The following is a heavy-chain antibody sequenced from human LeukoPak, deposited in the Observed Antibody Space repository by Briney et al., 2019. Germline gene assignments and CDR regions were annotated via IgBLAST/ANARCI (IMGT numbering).Heavy chain of an antibody. V-gene: IGHV3-23*01. CDR2: ISGSGGST. CDR3: ARDYGYDFWSGYYYYFDY. J-gene: IGHJ4*02. D-gene: IGHD3-3*01. CDR1: GFTFSSYA. Sequence: GGSLRLSCAASGFTFSSYAMSWVRQAPGKGLEWVSAISGSGGSTYYADSVKGRFTISRDNAKNSLYLQMNSLRAEDTAVYYCARDYGYDFWSGYYYYFDYWGQGTLVTVSS.